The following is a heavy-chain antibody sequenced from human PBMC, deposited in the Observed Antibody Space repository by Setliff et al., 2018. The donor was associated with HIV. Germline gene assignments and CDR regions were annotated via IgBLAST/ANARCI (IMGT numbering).Heavy chain of an antibody. CDR1: GGSINDFY. Sequence: SETLSLTCTVSGGSINDFYCNWIRQSPGKGPEWIGYSHTSGSTIYNPSLKDRITISLDTSKEQFSLELSSVTAADTAVYYCATLDHSGGNFLAYWGQGTLVTVSS. J-gene: IGHJ4*02. V-gene: IGHV4-4*09. CDR2: SHTSGST. D-gene: IGHD2-21*02. CDR3: ATLDHSGGNFLAY.